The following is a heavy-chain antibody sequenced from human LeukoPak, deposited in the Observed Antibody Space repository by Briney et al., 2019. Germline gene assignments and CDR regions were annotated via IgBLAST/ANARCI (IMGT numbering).Heavy chain of an antibody. D-gene: IGHD1-1*01. CDR2: ITPDGSGK. CDR1: GFSFRDYW. J-gene: IGHJ4*02. Sequence: GGSLRLSCAASGFSFRDYWMSWVRQAPGKGLEGVADITPDGSGKTYVDSVKGRFTITRDNAKHSLYVQMDTLTAEDTAVYYCVTSWIRQQRDSWGQGTLVTVSS. V-gene: IGHV3-7*01. CDR3: VTSWIRQQRDS.